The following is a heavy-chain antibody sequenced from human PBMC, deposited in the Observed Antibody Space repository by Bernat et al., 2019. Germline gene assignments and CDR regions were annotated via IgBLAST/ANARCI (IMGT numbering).Heavy chain of an antibody. D-gene: IGHD2-2*01. V-gene: IGHV1-18*01. CDR1: GYTFINYG. Sequence: QVQLLQSGTDVKKPGASLRVSCKASGYTFINYGITWVRQAPGPGLEWMGWINPYNGNKNYAQPVQGRVTMTTDTCTSTAYMEMTSLRADDTAVYYCAAAPSQVPAANIWFDPWGQGTLVTVSS. CDR3: AAAPSQVPAANIWFDP. CDR2: INPYNGNK. J-gene: IGHJ5*01.